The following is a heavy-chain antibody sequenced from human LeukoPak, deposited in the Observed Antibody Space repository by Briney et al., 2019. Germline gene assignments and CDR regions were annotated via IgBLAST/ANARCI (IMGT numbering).Heavy chain of an antibody. Sequence: PSETLSLTCAVYGGSFSGYYWSWIRQPPGKGLEWIGEINHSGSTNYNPSLKSRVTISVDTSKNQFSLKLSSVTAADTAVYYCARAAQVTGRPNLGGHFDYWGQGTLVTVSS. CDR1: GGSFSGYY. CDR2: INHSGST. V-gene: IGHV4-34*01. D-gene: IGHD6-6*01. J-gene: IGHJ4*02. CDR3: ARAAQVTGRPNLGGHFDY.